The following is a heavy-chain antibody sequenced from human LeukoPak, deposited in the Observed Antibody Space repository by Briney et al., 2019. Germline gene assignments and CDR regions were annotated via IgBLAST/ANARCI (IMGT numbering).Heavy chain of an antibody. CDR2: IRGGAGSP. CDR3: ARGWPEQPPFDY. D-gene: IGHD6-13*01. V-gene: IGHV3-23*01. J-gene: IGHJ4*02. Sequence: GGSLRLSCAASGFTFSSYAMTWVRQAPGKGLEWVSSIRGGAGSPTYADSVKGRFTISRDNSKNTLYLQMNSLRAEDTAVYYCARGWPEQPPFDYWGQGTLVTVSS. CDR1: GFTFSSYA.